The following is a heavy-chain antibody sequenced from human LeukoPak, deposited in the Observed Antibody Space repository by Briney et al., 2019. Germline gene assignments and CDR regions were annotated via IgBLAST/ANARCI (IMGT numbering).Heavy chain of an antibody. J-gene: IGHJ4*02. CDR2: VYYSGST. CDR3: ARGYYDTSGYFSYTFGY. V-gene: IGHV4-59*01. CDR1: GGSIRNYY. Sequence: SETLSLTCTVSGGSIRNYYWSWIRQPPGEGLEWIGYVYYSGSTKYNPSVKSRVTMSVDTSKNQFSLKLTSVTAADTAVYYCARGYYDTSGYFSYTFGYWGQGTLVTVSS. D-gene: IGHD3-22*01.